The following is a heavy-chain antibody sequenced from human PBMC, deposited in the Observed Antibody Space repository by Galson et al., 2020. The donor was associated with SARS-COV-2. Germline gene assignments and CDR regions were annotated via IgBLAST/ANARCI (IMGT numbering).Heavy chain of an antibody. D-gene: IGHD4-17*01. CDR1: GGSISSGGYY. J-gene: IGHJ4*02. CDR2: IYYSGST. V-gene: IGHV4-31*03. Sequence: SETLSLTCTVSGGSISSGGYYWSWIRQHPGKGLEWIGYIYYSGSTYYNPSLKSRVTISVDTSKNQFSLKLSSVTAADTAVYYCARDYGGNSGVDYWGQGTLVTVSS. CDR3: ARDYGGNSGVDY.